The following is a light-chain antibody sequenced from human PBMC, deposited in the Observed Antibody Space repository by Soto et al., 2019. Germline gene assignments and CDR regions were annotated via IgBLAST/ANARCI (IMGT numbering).Light chain of an antibody. CDR2: SNN. Sequence: QSVLTQPPSASGTPGQRVTISCSGSSSNIGSNTVNWYQQLPGTAPKLLIYSNNQRPSGVPDRISGSKSGTSASLANSGLQSEGEADYYCAAWDDSLNGHVVFGGGTKLTVL. CDR1: SSNIGSNT. CDR3: AAWDDSLNGHVV. J-gene: IGLJ2*01. V-gene: IGLV1-44*01.